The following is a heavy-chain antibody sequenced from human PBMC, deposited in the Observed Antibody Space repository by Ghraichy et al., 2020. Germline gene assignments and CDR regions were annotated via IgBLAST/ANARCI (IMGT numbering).Heavy chain of an antibody. J-gene: IGHJ3*02. CDR3: ARDHYYDSSGYSDAFDI. CDR1: GGPISSYY. D-gene: IGHD3-22*01. V-gene: IGHV4-59*01. Sequence: SETLSLTCTVSGGPISSYYWSWIRQPPGKGLEWIGYIYYSGSTNYNPSLKSRVTISVDTSKNQFSLKLSSVTTADTAVYYCARDHYYDSSGYSDAFDIWGQGTMVTVSS. CDR2: IYYSGST.